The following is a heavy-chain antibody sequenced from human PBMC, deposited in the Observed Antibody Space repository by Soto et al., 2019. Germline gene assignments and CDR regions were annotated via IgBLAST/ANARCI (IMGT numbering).Heavy chain of an antibody. CDR2: IYYSGST. J-gene: IGHJ6*03. CDR3: ARKFHWGPVPAARRAPYYYYYRDV. Sequence: TLSLTCTVSGGSISSSSYYWGWIRQPPGKGLEWIGSIYYSGSTYYNPSLKSRVTISVDTSKNQFSLKLSSVTAADTAVYYCARKFHWGPVPAARRAPYYYYYRDVWGKGTRVTVPS. CDR1: GGSISSSSYY. V-gene: IGHV4-39*01. D-gene: IGHD2-2*01.